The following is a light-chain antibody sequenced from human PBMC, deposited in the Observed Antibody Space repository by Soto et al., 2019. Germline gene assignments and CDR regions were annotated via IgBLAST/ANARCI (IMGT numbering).Light chain of an antibody. CDR1: QDIDNW. Sequence: DIQMTQSPSSVSASVGDRVTITCRGSQDIDNWLAWYQQKPGKAPNLLIYAASSLQTGVPSRFSGSGSGTEFTLTITSLQPEDFATYYCQQSKSFPLIFGGGTKVEIK. CDR2: AAS. V-gene: IGKV1-12*01. CDR3: QQSKSFPLI. J-gene: IGKJ4*01.